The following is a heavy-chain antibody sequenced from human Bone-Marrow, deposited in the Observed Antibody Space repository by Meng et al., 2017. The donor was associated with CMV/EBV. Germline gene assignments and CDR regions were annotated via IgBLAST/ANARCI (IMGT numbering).Heavy chain of an antibody. V-gene: IGHV4-34*01. Sequence: GSLRLSCAASGFTVSSNYMSWVRQAPGKGLEWIGEINHSGSTNYNPSLKSRVTISVDTSKNQFSLKLSSVTAADTAVYYCARGFFINVVVVLYYFAYWGQGTRVTGSS. D-gene: IGHD3-22*01. CDR3: ARGFFINVVVVLYYFAY. J-gene: IGHJ4*02. CDR1: GFTVSSNY. CDR2: INHSGST.